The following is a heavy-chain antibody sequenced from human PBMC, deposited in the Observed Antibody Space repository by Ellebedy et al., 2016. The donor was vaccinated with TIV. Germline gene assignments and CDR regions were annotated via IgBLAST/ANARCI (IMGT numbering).Heavy chain of an antibody. Sequence: PGGSLRLSCAASGFTLSSYAMNWVRPAPRKGLEWVAAIPGTGCNTDYADSVKGRFTISRDNSKNTLYLQMNSLRAEDTAVYFCARGDYGWGSYWRPSYFYAMDVWGQGTTVTVSS. CDR2: IPGTGCNT. J-gene: IGHJ6*02. D-gene: IGHD3-10*01. CDR1: GFTLSSYA. CDR3: ARGDYGWGSYWRPSYFYAMDV. V-gene: IGHV3-23*01.